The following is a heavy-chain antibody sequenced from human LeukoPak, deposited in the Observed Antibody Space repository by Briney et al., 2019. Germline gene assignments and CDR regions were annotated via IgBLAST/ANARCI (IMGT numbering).Heavy chain of an antibody. V-gene: IGHV3-30*03. Sequence: GGSLRLSCAASGFTFSNYGMHWVRQAPGKGLEWVAVISSDGNHKYYADSVKGRFTISRDNSKSTLYLQMNSLRVDDTAVYYCAPLPGSGYNNFDYWGQGTLVTVSS. CDR1: GFTFSNYG. CDR2: ISSDGNHK. CDR3: APLPGSGYNNFDY. D-gene: IGHD3-3*01. J-gene: IGHJ4*02.